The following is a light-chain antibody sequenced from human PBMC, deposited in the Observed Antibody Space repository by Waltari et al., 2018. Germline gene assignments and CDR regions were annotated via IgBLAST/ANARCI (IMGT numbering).Light chain of an antibody. V-gene: IGKV1-17*01. CDR1: QPISHA. CDR3: QQHYIYPWT. J-gene: IGKJ1*01. CDR2: AAS. Sequence: DIHMTHPPSSLPASVAGQDTITRRASQPISHALAWYQQKPGKAPKLLIYAASSLQSGVPARFSGSGSGTDFTLTISSLQPEDFVVYYCQQHYIYPWTFGQGTRVEIK.